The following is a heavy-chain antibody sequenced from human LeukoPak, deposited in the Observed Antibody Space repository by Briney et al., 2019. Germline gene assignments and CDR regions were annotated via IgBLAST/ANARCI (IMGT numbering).Heavy chain of an antibody. Sequence: GASVKVSCKASGYTFTGYYMHWVRQAPGQVLEYMGWINPNSGGTNYAQKFQGRVTMTRDTSISTAYMELSRLRSDDTAVYYCARDILRSLYYYMDVWGKGTTVTVSS. CDR1: GYTFTGYY. CDR3: ARDILRSLYYYMDV. D-gene: IGHD3-3*01. J-gene: IGHJ6*03. CDR2: INPNSGGT. V-gene: IGHV1-2*02.